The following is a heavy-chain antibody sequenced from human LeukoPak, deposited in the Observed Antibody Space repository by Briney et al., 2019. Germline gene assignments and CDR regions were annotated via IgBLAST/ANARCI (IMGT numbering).Heavy chain of an antibody. CDR2: ISWNSGNI. CDR1: GFTFSSYD. Sequence: PGGSLRLSCAASGFTFSSYDMHWVRQAPGKGLEWVSGISWNSGNIGYADSVKGRFTISRDNAKNSLYLQMNSLRAEDTALYYCAKAPVGGGQWLVDYFHYWGQGTLVTASS. D-gene: IGHD6-19*01. V-gene: IGHV3-9*01. CDR3: AKAPVGGGQWLVDYFHY. J-gene: IGHJ4*02.